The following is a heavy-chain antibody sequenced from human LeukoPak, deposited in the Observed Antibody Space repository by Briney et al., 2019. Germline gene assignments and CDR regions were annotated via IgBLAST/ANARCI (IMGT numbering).Heavy chain of an antibody. V-gene: IGHV4-61*10. CDR1: GGSIGSGSYY. J-gene: IGHJ6*03. Sequence: SETLSLTCTVSGGSIGSGSYYWSWIRQPAGKGLEWIGYVDHTGSTNFNPSLNGRVSISRDTTKNLFSLRLRSVTAADTAVYFCARGRVSSSTWYSTYYYYFYMDVWGKGTTVTVSS. CDR3: ARGRVSSSTWYSTYYYYFYMDV. CDR2: VDHTGST. D-gene: IGHD1-1*01.